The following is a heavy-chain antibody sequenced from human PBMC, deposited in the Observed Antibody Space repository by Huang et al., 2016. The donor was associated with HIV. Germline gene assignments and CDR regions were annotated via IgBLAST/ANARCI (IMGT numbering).Heavy chain of an antibody. CDR3: ARAPAGNDYSLYNYYGLDI. Sequence: QGRLQQWGAGMLKPSETLSLTCAVDGGSFSRYYWTWVRQPPGRGLEWIGEISQSGTTNYNTAPGSVVTMSGDTSKNQFSLRLTSVTAADTATYFCARAPAGNDYSLYNYYGLDIWGQGTTVTVSS. CDR1: GGSFSRYY. CDR2: ISQSGTT. V-gene: IGHV4-34*01. D-gene: IGHD2-15*01. J-gene: IGHJ6*02.